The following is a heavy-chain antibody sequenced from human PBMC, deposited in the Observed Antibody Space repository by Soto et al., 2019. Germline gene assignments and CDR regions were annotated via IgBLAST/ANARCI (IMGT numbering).Heavy chain of an antibody. CDR2: IYHSGST. V-gene: IGHV4-4*02. Sequence: SETLSLTCAVSSGSISSSNWWSWVRQPPGKGLEWIGEIYHSGSTNYNPSLKSRVTISVDKSKNQFSLKLSSVTAADTAVYYCARVISQTGSGWDAFDIWGQGTMVTVSS. CDR3: ARVISQTGSGWDAFDI. CDR1: SGSISSSNW. J-gene: IGHJ3*02. D-gene: IGHD6-19*01.